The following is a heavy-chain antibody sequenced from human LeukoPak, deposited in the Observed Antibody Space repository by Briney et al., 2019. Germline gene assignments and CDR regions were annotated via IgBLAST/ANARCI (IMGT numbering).Heavy chain of an antibody. CDR2: FHYSGST. CDR3: ARDYSSSYYFDT. V-gene: IGHV4-59*01. Sequence: PSETLFHTCIVSGGSISSYYWSWIRQPPGKGLEWIGNFHYSGSTNYNPSLKSRVTISEDTSRNQFSLNLTSVTAADTAVYFCARDYSSSYYFDTWGQGTLVTVSS. D-gene: IGHD6-6*01. CDR1: GGSISSYY. J-gene: IGHJ4*02.